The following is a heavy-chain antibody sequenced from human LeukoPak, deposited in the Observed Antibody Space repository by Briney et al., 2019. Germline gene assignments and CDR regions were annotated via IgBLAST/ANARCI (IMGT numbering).Heavy chain of an antibody. V-gene: IGHV1-46*01. CDR3: AREVTMVRGVIPDLDY. Sequence: ASVKVSCKASGYIFTNYYVHWVRQAPGQGLEWMGIINPSGGSTTYAQKFQGRVTMTRDTSTSTVYMELSSLRSEDTAVYYCAREVTMVRGVIPDLDYWGQGTLVTVSS. J-gene: IGHJ4*02. CDR1: GYIFTNYY. CDR2: INPSGGST. D-gene: IGHD3-10*01.